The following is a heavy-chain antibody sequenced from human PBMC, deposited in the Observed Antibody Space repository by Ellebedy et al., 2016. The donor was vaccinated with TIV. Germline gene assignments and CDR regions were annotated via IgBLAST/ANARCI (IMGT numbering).Heavy chain of an antibody. V-gene: IGHV3-23*01. D-gene: IGHD5-12*01. CDR2: ISTTDGT. CDR1: ESTFSSYG. Sequence: GESLKISCEASESTFSSYGMSWVRQAPGKGLEWVSSISTTDGTHYADSVKGRFTISRDNPKNTLYLQMNSLRAEDTAVYYCAGGEYRGYAPPGYWGQGTLVSVSS. J-gene: IGHJ4*02. CDR3: AGGEYRGYAPPGY.